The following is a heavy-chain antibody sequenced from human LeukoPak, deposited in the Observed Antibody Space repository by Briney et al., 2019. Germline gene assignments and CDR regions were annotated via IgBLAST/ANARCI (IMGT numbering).Heavy chain of an antibody. CDR2: INHSGST. D-gene: IGHD3-3*01. CDR3: ARGGRLLGWFDP. Sequence: PSETLSLTCAVYGGSFSGYYWSWIRQPPGKGLEWIGEINHSGSTNYNPSLKSRVTISVDTSKNQFSLKLSSVTAADTAVYYCARGGRLLGWFDPWGQGTLVTVSS. CDR1: GGSFSGYY. J-gene: IGHJ5*02. V-gene: IGHV4-34*01.